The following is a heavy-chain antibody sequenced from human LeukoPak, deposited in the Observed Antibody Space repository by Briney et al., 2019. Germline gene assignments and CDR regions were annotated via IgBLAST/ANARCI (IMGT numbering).Heavy chain of an antibody. V-gene: IGHV3-23*01. J-gene: IGHJ3*02. CDR1: GFTFSTFA. CDR2: ISGSGGST. D-gene: IGHD3-22*01. Sequence: GGSLRLSCAASGFTFSTFAMIWVRQPPGKGLEWVSAISGSGGSTYYADSVKGRFTISRDNSKNTLYLQMNSLRAEDTAVYYCAKGFYDTMLVVVINGNAFDIWGQGTMVTVSS. CDR3: AKGFYDTMLVVVINGNAFDI.